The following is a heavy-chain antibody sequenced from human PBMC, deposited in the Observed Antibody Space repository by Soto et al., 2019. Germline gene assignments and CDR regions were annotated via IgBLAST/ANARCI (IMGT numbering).Heavy chain of an antibody. CDR2: INTGNGNA. Sequence: ASVKVSCKTSGYTFSDYPMHWVRQAPGQSLEWLGWINTGNGNAKYSRKFQGRVSILRDTSATTVYMELYSLRSEDTAMYFCARRASESSGYFPMGHWGQGTLVTVSS. D-gene: IGHD3-22*01. CDR3: ARRASESSGYFPMGH. J-gene: IGHJ4*02. V-gene: IGHV1-3*04. CDR1: GYTFSDYP.